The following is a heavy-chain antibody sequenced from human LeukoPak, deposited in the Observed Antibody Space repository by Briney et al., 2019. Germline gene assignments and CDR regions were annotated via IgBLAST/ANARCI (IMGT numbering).Heavy chain of an antibody. D-gene: IGHD3-3*01. CDR3: AGYYDFWSAVYHFYYMDV. Sequence: GGSLRLSCADSGFTFSSYAVHWVRQAPGKGLEWVAVISSDGSQKYYADSMKGRFTLSRDNSKNTLYLQMDRLRVEDTALYYCAGYYDFWSAVYHFYYMDVWGKGTTVTVSS. CDR1: GFTFSSYA. J-gene: IGHJ6*03. V-gene: IGHV3-30-3*01. CDR2: ISSDGSQK.